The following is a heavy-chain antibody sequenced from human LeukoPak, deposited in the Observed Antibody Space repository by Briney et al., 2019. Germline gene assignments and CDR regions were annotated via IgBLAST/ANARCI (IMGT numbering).Heavy chain of an antibody. Sequence: PGGSLRLSCASSLFTFSNYWMHWVRQAPGKGRVWISRLNRDGSTTSYADSVKGRFTISRDNAKNTLYLQMNSLRAEDTAVYYCTRYSGSYYGLDYWGQGTLVTVSS. CDR2: LNRDGSTT. V-gene: IGHV3-74*01. D-gene: IGHD1-26*01. J-gene: IGHJ4*02. CDR3: TRYSGSYYGLDY. CDR1: LFTFSNYW.